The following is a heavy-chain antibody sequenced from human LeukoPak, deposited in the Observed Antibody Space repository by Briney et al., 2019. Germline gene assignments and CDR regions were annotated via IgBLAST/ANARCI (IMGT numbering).Heavy chain of an antibody. CDR1: AYTFTDYY. Sequence: ASVKVSCKASAYTFTDYYVHWVRQAPGQGLEWMGRINPNNGGTNYAQKFQGRVTMTRDMSMSTAYMELSRLRSDDTAVYYCAGEDNSSGYRPFDIWGQGTMVTVPS. D-gene: IGHD3-22*01. V-gene: IGHV1-2*06. CDR2: INPNNGGT. CDR3: AGEDNSSGYRPFDI. J-gene: IGHJ3*02.